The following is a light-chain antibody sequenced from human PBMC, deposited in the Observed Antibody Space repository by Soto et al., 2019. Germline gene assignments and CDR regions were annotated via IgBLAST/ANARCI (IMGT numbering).Light chain of an antibody. J-gene: IGLJ2*01. Sequence: QPVLTQSPSASASLGASVKLTCTLTSAHYNYAIAWLQQQPGRGPRYLMKLESDGTHIRGDGIPDRFSGSSSGAERYLTISSLRSEDEADYYCQTWGSGVRVFGGGTKVTVL. CDR1: SAHYNYA. CDR2: LESDGTH. CDR3: QTWGSGVRV. V-gene: IGLV4-69*01.